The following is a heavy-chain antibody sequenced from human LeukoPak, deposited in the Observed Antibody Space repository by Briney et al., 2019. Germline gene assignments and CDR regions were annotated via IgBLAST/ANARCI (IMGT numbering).Heavy chain of an antibody. J-gene: IGHJ6*03. D-gene: IGHD2-2*01. CDR1: GYTFTSHY. V-gene: IGHV1-46*01. CDR3: ARDGNIVVVPAAPLENYYYYMDV. Sequence: GASVKVSCKASGYTFTSHYMHWVRQAPGQGLEWMGLINPSGGSTSYAQKFQGRVTMTRDTSTSTVYMELSSLRSEDTAVYYCARDGNIVVVPAAPLENYYYYMDVWGKGTTVTVSS. CDR2: INPSGGST.